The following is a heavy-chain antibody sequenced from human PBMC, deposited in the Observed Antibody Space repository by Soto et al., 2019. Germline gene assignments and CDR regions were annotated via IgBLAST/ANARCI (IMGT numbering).Heavy chain of an antibody. Sequence: EVQLVESGGGLAQPGGSLRLSCAASGFTFSTYWIHWVRQAPGKGLVWVSRINSDGSSTNYADSVKGRFTISRDNAKKTLFLQMNSRRAEDTAVYYCARDRWGGGRDMDVWGQGTTVTVSS. V-gene: IGHV3-74*01. D-gene: IGHD3-10*01. CDR1: GFTFSTYW. CDR2: INSDGSST. J-gene: IGHJ6*02. CDR3: ARDRWGGGRDMDV.